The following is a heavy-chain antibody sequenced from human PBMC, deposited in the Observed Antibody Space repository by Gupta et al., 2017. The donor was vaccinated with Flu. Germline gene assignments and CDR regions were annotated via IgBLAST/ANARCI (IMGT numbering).Heavy chain of an antibody. CDR1: GYTFASHG. D-gene: IGHD1-26*01. Sequence: QVQLVQSEPEVKKPGSSVKVSCKSSGYTFASHGISWVRQAPGQGLEWIGWINVYNGNPNEEEKFQGRVTMTIDTSTRTVYMELSRIMYDDTAVYYGARDPDSGSYFAYWGQGTLVTVSS. CDR3: ARDPDSGSYFAY. J-gene: IGHJ4*02. V-gene: IGHV1-18*01. CDR2: INVYNGNP.